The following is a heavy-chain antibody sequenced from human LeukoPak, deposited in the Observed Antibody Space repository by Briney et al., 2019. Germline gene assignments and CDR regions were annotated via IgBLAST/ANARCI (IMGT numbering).Heavy chain of an antibody. Sequence: PSETLSLTCAVYGGSFSGYYWSWLRQPPGKGLEWIGEINHSGSTNYNPSLKSRVTISVDTSKNQFSLKLSSVTAADTAVYYCATGYTAMVGGVFDYWGQGTLVTVSS. D-gene: IGHD5-18*01. J-gene: IGHJ4*02. CDR3: ATGYTAMVGGVFDY. V-gene: IGHV4-34*01. CDR1: GGSFSGYY. CDR2: INHSGST.